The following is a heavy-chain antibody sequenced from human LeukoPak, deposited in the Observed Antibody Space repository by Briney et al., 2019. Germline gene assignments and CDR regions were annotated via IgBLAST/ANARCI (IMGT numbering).Heavy chain of an antibody. D-gene: IGHD6-13*01. J-gene: IGHJ4*02. CDR1: GYSFTSYW. CDR3: ARGRRSSWYFDY. Sequence: GESLKISRKGSGYSFTSYWIGWVRQMPGKGLEWGGIIYPGGSETTYSTPLQGPVTLSPDKSITPAYPQSASLKGSDTAMYYCARGRRSSWYFDYRGQGTLVTVSS. V-gene: IGHV5-51*01. CDR2: IYPGGSET.